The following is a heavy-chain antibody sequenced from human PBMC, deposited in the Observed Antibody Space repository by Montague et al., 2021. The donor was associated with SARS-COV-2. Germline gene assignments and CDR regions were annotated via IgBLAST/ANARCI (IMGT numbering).Heavy chain of an antibody. J-gene: IGHJ3*02. CDR3: AREAGFGELHDACDI. Sequence: SETLSLTCSRPVLWNSGADWKCIRLNPSHHGKSYAVICYNKNTNYNPSLKSRVTISVDTSKNQFSLKLSSLTAADTAVYYCAREAGFGELHDACDIWGQGTMVTVS. CDR2: ICYNKNT. CDR1: VLWNSGAD. D-gene: IGHD3-10*01. V-gene: IGHV4-59*01.